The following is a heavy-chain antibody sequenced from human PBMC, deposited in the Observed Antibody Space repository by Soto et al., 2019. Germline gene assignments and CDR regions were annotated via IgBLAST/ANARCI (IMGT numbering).Heavy chain of an antibody. CDR1: GFTFSDYY. CDR2: ISSRDTTI. D-gene: IGHD3-3*01. Sequence: QVQLVESGGGLVKPGGSLRLSCVASGFTFSDYYMSWIRQAPGKGLEWISYISSRDTTIYADSVKGRFTISRDNAKNSLYLQMNSLRGEDTAVYYCARTADFWSGSYQGFYFHDWGQGTLVTVSS. V-gene: IGHV3-11*01. J-gene: IGHJ4*02. CDR3: ARTADFWSGSYQGFYFHD.